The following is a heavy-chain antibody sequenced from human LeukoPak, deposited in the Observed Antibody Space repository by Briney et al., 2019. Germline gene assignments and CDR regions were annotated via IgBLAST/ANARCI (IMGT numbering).Heavy chain of an antibody. CDR3: ARDGRGGHNDF. Sequence: GGSLRLSCVGTGFTFTNHWMSWVRQAPGKGLEWAANIREDGGHENYVDSVKGRFTISRDNAKNSLFLQMDSLRVDDTAVYYCARDGRGGHNDFWGQGTLITVSS. CDR1: GFTFTNHW. D-gene: IGHD4-23*01. V-gene: IGHV3-7*01. CDR2: IREDGGHE. J-gene: IGHJ4*02.